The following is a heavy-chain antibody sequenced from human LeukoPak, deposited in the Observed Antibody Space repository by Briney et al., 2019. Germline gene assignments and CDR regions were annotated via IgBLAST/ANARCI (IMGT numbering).Heavy chain of an antibody. CDR1: GGSISSGSYY. D-gene: IGHD6-13*01. CDR3: ARGPTAGHYYYYYYMDV. J-gene: IGHJ6*03. CDR2: IYTSGST. V-gene: IGHV4-61*02. Sequence: KPSETLSLTCTVSGGSISSGSYYWSWIRQPAGKGLEWIGRIYTSGSTNYNPSLKSRVTISVDTSKNQFSLKLSSVTAADTAVYYCARGPTAGHYYYYYYMDVWGKGTTVTISS.